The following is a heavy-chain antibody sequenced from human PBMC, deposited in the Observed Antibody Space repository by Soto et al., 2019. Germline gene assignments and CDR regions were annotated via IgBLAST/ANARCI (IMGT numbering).Heavy chain of an antibody. D-gene: IGHD3-10*01. Sequence: SQTLSLTCVISGDSVSSNSAGWNWIRQSPSRGLEWLGRTYYKSKWNNDYAFSVKSRITINPDTSKNQFSLHLYSVTPEDTAVYYCTGITWFRGMDVWGQGTPVTVSS. CDR2: TYYKSKWNN. CDR3: TGITWFRGMDV. CDR1: GDSVSSNSAG. V-gene: IGHV6-1*01. J-gene: IGHJ6*02.